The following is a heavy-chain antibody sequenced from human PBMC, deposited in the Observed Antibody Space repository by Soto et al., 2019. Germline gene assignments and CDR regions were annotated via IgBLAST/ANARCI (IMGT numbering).Heavy chain of an antibody. CDR1: GGSFSDNF. CDR2: INRSGST. CDR3: ARDKGSGSYNSRYYYGMDV. D-gene: IGHD3-10*01. J-gene: IGHJ6*02. V-gene: IGHV4-34*01. Sequence: SETLSLTCAAYGGSFSDNFWSWIRQPPGKGLEWIGEINRSGSTNYIPSLKSRVTISVDTSKNQFSLKLSSVSAADTAVYYCARDKGSGSYNSRYYYGMDVWGQGTTVTVSS.